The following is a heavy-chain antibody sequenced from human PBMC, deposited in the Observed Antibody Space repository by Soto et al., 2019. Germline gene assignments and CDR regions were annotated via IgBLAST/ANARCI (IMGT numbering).Heavy chain of an antibody. J-gene: IGHJ4*02. Sequence: SQTLSLNCAISGDSVSSNTAAWNWIRQSPSRGLEWLGRTYYRSKWYNDYAVSVKSRIIINPDTSKNQVSLQLNSVTPEDTAVYYCARQASVSSRYGGIDYWGQGTLVTVSS. D-gene: IGHD6-13*01. CDR3: ARQASVSSRYGGIDY. V-gene: IGHV6-1*01. CDR1: GDSVSSNTAA. CDR2: TYYRSKWYN.